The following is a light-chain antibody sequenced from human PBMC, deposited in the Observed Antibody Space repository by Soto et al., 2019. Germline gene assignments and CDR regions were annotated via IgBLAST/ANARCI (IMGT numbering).Light chain of an antibody. CDR3: QQYVSSVT. V-gene: IGKV3-20*01. J-gene: IGKJ1*01. CDR2: GAS. Sequence: EIVLTQSPGSLSSSPGERATLSCRASQSVDSSFFAWYQKKPGQAPRLLIYGASKRATGNPDRFSGSGSGKDFTLTISRLEPEDFAVYYCQQYVSSVTFGQGTKVEIK. CDR1: QSVDSSF.